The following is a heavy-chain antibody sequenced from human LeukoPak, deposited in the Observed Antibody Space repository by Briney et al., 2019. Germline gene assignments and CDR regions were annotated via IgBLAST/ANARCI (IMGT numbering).Heavy chain of an antibody. CDR3: ARDFSGEWEQVTGWWLDP. J-gene: IGHJ5*02. V-gene: IGHV1-69*06. CDR1: GGTFSSYA. D-gene: IGHD3-16*01. CDR2: IIPIFGTA. Sequence: ASVKVSCKASGGTFSSYAISWVRQAPGQGLEWMGGIIPIFGTANYAQKFQGRVTITADKSTSTAYMELSSLRSEDTAVYYCARDFSGEWEQVTGWWLDPWGQGTLVIVSS.